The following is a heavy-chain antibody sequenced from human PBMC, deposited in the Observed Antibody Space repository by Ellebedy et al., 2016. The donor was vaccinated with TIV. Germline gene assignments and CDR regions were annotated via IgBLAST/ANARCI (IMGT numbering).Heavy chain of an antibody. J-gene: IGHJ5*01. CDR2: LRSDGVDK. CDR1: GFTFSSSG. Sequence: GESLKISCAAAGFTFSSSGMHWVRQAPGKGLEWVALLRSDGVDKYHADSVKGRFTISRDNSKNTLYLQMNSLRAEDTAVYYCAKKSYSWFDSWGQGTLVTVSS. CDR3: AKKSYSWFDS. V-gene: IGHV3-30*02. D-gene: IGHD2/OR15-2a*01.